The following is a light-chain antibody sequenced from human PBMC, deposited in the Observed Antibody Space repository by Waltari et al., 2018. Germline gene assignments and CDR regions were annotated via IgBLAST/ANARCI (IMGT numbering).Light chain of an antibody. J-gene: IGKJ1*01. V-gene: IGKV3-20*01. CDR2: AAF. CDR3: QQYGSPPSRT. Sequence: DIVMTQSPGTLALSPGERATLSCRASQNINSNFLAWYQQKPGQAPRLLIYAAFNRASGSPDRFSGRGSGTDFTLTISSLEPEDFAVYYCQQYGSPPSRTFGQGTKVEMK. CDR1: QNINSNF.